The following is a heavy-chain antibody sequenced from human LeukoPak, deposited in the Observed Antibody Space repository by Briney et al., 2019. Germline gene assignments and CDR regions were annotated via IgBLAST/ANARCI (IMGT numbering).Heavy chain of an antibody. CDR2: IGTAGDT. CDR3: ARGIYNNGNMNDY. V-gene: IGHV3-13*01. Sequence: GGSLRLSCAASGFTFSSYDMHWVRQATGKGLEWVSAIGTAGDTYYPGSVKGRFTISRENAKNSLYLQMNSLRAEDTAVYYCARGIYNNGNMNDYWGQGTLVTVSS. D-gene: IGHD2-8*01. CDR1: GFTFSSYD. J-gene: IGHJ4*02.